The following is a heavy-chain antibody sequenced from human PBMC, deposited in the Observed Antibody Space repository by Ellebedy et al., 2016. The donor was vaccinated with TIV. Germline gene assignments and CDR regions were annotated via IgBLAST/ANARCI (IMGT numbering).Heavy chain of an antibody. D-gene: IGHD2-2*01. Sequence: GGSLRLXCAASGFTFSSYAMSWVRQAPGKGLEWVSAISGSGGSTYYADSVKGRFTISRDNSKNTLYLQMNSLRAEDTAVYYCATYQLLSPRYYYGMDVWGQGTTVTVSS. CDR1: GFTFSSYA. V-gene: IGHV3-23*01. CDR2: ISGSGGST. J-gene: IGHJ6*02. CDR3: ATYQLLSPRYYYGMDV.